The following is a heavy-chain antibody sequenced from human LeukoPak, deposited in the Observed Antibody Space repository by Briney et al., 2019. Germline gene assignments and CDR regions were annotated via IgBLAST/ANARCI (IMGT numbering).Heavy chain of an antibody. CDR2: ISSSSSYI. J-gene: IGHJ4*02. Sequence: GGSLRLSCAASGFTFSSYSMNWVSQAPGKGLEWVSSISSSSSYIYYADSVKGRFTISRDNAKNSLYLQMNSLIAEDTAVYYCARESSGYDYWGQGTLVTVSS. CDR3: ARESSGYDY. CDR1: GFTFSSYS. D-gene: IGHD3-22*01. V-gene: IGHV3-21*01.